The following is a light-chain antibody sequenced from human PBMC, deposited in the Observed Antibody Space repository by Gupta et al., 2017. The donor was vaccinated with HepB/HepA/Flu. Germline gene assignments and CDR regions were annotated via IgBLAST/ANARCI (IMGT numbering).Light chain of an antibody. CDR2: YDH. J-gene: IGLJ3*02. V-gene: IGLV1-36*01. Sequence: SVLPQPPSVSEAPRQRVTISCSGSSSNIGNNVVNWYQQLPGKAPKLLIYYDHLLPSGVSDRFSGSKSGTSASLAISGLQSEDEADYYCAAWDDSLNGWVFGGGTKLTVL. CDR1: SSNIGNNV. CDR3: AAWDDSLNGWV.